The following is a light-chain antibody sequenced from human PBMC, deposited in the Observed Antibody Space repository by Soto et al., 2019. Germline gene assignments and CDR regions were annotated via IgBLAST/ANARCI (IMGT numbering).Light chain of an antibody. J-gene: IGLJ1*01. Sequence: QSALTQPASVSGSPGQSITISCTGTSSDVGGYNYVSWYQQHPGKAPKLMIYDVSNRPSGVSNRFSGSKSGNTGSLTISGLQAEEEADYYCSSYATSSTPLYVFGTGTKVTVL. V-gene: IGLV2-14*01. CDR2: DVS. CDR1: SSDVGGYNY. CDR3: SSYATSSTPLYV.